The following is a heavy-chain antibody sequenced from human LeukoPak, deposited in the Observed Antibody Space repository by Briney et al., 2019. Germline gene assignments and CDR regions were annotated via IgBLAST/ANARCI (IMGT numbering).Heavy chain of an antibody. CDR3: ARQGSSGWLHS. J-gene: IGHJ5*02. D-gene: IGHD6-19*01. CDR2: IYYSGST. Sequence: SETLSLTCTVSGGSISSSSYYWGWIRQPPGKGLEWIGSIYYSGSTYYNPSLKSRVTISVDTSKNQFSLKLSSVTAADTAVYYCARQGSSGWLHSWGQGTLVTVSS. V-gene: IGHV4-39*01. CDR1: GGSISSSSYY.